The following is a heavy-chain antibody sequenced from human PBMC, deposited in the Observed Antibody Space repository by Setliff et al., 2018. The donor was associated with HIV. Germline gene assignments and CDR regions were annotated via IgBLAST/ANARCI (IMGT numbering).Heavy chain of an antibody. CDR1: GYTFTSYF. Sequence: GASVKVSCKTSGYTFTSYFIHWVRQAPGQGLEWMGTINPSAGSTSYAQKFQGRVTMTRDTSTTTVYMELSSLRSEDTAVYYCAKDIPGPVINSGRIKNWFDPWGEGTLVTVSS. CDR2: INPSAGST. V-gene: IGHV1-46*01. D-gene: IGHD6-19*01. CDR3: AKDIPGPVINSGRIKNWFDP. J-gene: IGHJ5*02.